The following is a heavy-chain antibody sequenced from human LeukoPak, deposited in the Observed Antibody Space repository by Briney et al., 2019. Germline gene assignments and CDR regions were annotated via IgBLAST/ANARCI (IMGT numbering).Heavy chain of an antibody. J-gene: IGHJ3*01. CDR2: MSHTTTYI. D-gene: IGHD3-22*01. Sequence: GGSLRLSCAASGFTFNIYTFNWVRQAPGKGLEWVSSMSHTTTYISDSLKGRFTVSRDNSKNSLYLQMNSLRADDTAIYYCARERPWKDDSGDYYWGSDAFDLWGQGTMVTVSS. CDR3: ARERPWKDDSGDYYWGSDAFDL. CDR1: GFTFNIYT. V-gene: IGHV3-21*01.